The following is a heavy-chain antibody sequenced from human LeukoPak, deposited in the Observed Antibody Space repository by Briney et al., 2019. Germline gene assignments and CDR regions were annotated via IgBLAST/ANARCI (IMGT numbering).Heavy chain of an antibody. CDR1: GFTFSSYG. J-gene: IGHJ4*02. V-gene: IGHV3-33*06. D-gene: IGHD5-12*01. CDR3: AKDAYSGYDLFDY. Sequence: PGRSLRLSCAASGFTFSSYGMHWVRQAPGKGLEWVAVIWYDGSNKYYADSVKGRFTISRDNSKNTLHLQMNSLRAEDTAVYYCAKDAYSGYDLFDYWGQGTLVTVSS. CDR2: IWYDGSNK.